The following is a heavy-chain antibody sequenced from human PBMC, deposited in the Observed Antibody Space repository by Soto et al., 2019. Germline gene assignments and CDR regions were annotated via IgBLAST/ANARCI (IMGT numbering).Heavy chain of an antibody. CDR3: ARDSALGFFYDSAGFYYHAS. CDR2: IYTSGST. D-gene: IGHD3-22*01. CDR1: GVSISNYY. V-gene: IGHV4-4*07. Sequence: KPSETLSLTCTVSGVSISNYYWTWIRQRTGKGREWIGRIYTSGSTDYNPSLKSRVTMSVDTSKSQFSLRLSSVTAADTAVYYCARDSALGFFYDSAGFYYHASWGQRTLVTVSS. J-gene: IGHJ4*02.